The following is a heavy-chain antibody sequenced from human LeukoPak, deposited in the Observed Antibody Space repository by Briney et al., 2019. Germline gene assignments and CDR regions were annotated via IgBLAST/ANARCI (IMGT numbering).Heavy chain of an antibody. CDR1: GGSTRSYY. Sequence: QVQLQESGPRLVKPSETLSLTCTVSGGSTRSYYWSWIRQPPGKGLEWMGYIYYNGNTNYNPSLKSRVTISVDSSKNQFSLKLSSVTAADTAVYYCASPANSGNRALDCWGQGTLVTVSS. V-gene: IGHV4-59*01. D-gene: IGHD1-26*01. CDR2: IYYNGNT. CDR3: ASPANSGNRALDC. J-gene: IGHJ4*02.